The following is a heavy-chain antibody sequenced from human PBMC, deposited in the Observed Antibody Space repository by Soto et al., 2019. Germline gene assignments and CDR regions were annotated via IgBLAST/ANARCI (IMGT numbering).Heavy chain of an antibody. V-gene: IGHV3-23*01. J-gene: IGHJ4*02. D-gene: IGHD3-22*01. CDR1: GFTFSRYA. Sequence: EVHLLESGGALVQPGGSLRLSCAASGFTFSRYAMNWVRQAPGKGLEWVSALSGRSSSIYYADSVKGRFTISRDNSRNTLFLQLNTLRAEDTAVYYCAKTGPPDSGGYYPYDFDYWGQGTLVTVSS. CDR2: LSGRSSSI. CDR3: AKTGPPDSGGYYPYDFDY.